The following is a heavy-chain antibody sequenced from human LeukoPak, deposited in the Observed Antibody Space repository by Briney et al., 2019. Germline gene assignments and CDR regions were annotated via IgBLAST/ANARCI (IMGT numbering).Heavy chain of an antibody. Sequence: SETLSLTCTVSGGSISSYYWSWIRQPAGKGLEWIGRIYTSGSTNYNPSLKSRVTMSVDTSKNQFSLQLNSVTPEDTAVYYCARDREGAARLDVWGKGTTVTVSS. D-gene: IGHD6-6*01. CDR2: IYTSGST. J-gene: IGHJ6*04. V-gene: IGHV4-4*07. CDR3: ARDREGAARLDV. CDR1: GGSISSYY.